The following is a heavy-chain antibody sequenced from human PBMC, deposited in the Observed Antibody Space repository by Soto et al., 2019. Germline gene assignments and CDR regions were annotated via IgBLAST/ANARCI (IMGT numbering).Heavy chain of an antibody. V-gene: IGHV3-15*01. CDR2: IKSKTDGGTT. CDR3: TTGTEKADYDFWSAAPNNYGMDV. CDR1: GFTFSNAW. D-gene: IGHD3-3*01. Sequence: PVGSLRLSCAASGFTFSNAWMSWVRQARGKGLEWVGRIKSKTDGGTTDYAAPVKGRFTISRDDSKNTLYLQMNSLKTEDTAVYYCTTGTEKADYDFWSAAPNNYGMDVWGQGTTVTVSS. J-gene: IGHJ6*02.